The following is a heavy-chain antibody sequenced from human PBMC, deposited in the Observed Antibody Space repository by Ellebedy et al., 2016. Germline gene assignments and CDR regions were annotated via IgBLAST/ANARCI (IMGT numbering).Heavy chain of an antibody. V-gene: IGHV3-72*01. J-gene: IGHJ3*02. CDR1: RFAFSDHH. CDR2: IRNKHDGYTT. D-gene: IGHD2-2*03. CDR3: ARVGGWIGESDGFDI. Sequence: GESLKISCAASRFAFSDHHMDWVRQAPGKGLEWVGRIRNKHDGYTTEYAASVKGRFTISRDDSENSLYLQVNSLRIEDTAVYYCARVGGWIGESDGFDIWGQGTMVTVSS.